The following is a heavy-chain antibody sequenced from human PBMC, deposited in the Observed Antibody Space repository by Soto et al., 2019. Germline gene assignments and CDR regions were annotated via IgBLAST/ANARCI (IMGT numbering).Heavy chain of an antibody. CDR3: ARAKWFRTWYFDL. J-gene: IGHJ2*01. D-gene: IGHD3-22*01. V-gene: IGHV4-30-4*01. CDR1: GGSISSGDYY. Sequence: SETLSLTCTVSGGSISSGDYYWSWIRQPPGKGLEWIGYIYYSGSTYYNPSLKSRVTISVDTSKNQFSLKLSSVTAADTAVYYCARAKWFRTWYFDLWGRGTLVTVSS. CDR2: IYYSGST.